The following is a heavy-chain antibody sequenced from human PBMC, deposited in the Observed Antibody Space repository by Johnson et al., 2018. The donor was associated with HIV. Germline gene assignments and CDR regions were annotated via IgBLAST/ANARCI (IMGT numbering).Heavy chain of an antibody. V-gene: IGHV3-48*01. CDR1: GFSVSYNY. J-gene: IGHJ3*02. Sequence: EVQLVESGGGLVQPGGSLRLSCAVSGFSVSYNYMSWVRQAPGKGLEWVSYISSSWTTVYHADSVKGRFTISRDNSKNTLYLQMNSLRAEDTAVYYCARRSWAFDAFDIWGQGTMVTVSS. CDR3: ARRSWAFDAFDI. CDR2: ISSSWTTV. D-gene: IGHD1-26*01.